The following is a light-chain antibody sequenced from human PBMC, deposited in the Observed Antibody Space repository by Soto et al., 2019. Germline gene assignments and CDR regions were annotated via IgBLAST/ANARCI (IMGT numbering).Light chain of an antibody. J-gene: IGLJ2*01. V-gene: IGLV2-14*01. CDR1: SSDVGDYDY. CDR2: EVS. Sequence: QSAMTQPASVSGSPGQSITISCTGYSSDVGDYDYVSWYQQYAGKAPKMMIYEVSNRPSGVSNRISGSKSGNTASLTISGLQAEDVPDYYCISYRSSNTLLFGGGTKLTVL. CDR3: ISYRSSNTLL.